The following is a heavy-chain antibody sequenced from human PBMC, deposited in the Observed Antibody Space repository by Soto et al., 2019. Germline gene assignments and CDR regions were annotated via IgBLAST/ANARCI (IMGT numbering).Heavy chain of an antibody. CDR1: GGTFSSYV. CDR2: IIPIFGTA. D-gene: IGHD5-12*01. V-gene: IGHV1-69*13. CDR3: ARGAYRRDGYKWGPYYYYYYGMDV. J-gene: IGHJ6*02. Sequence: SVKVSCKASGGTFSSYVISWVRQAPGQGLEWMGGIIPIFGTANYAQKFQGRVTITADESTSTAYMELSSLRSEDTAVYYCARGAYRRDGYKWGPYYYYYYGMDVWGQGTTVTVSS.